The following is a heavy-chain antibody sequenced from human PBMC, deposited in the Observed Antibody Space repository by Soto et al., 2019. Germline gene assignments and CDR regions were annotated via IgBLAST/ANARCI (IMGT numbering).Heavy chain of an antibody. V-gene: IGHV2-5*02. Sequence: QITLKESGPPLVKPTQTLTLTCTFSGFSLSSPAVGVNWIRQPPGKALEWLALIYWDDDKQYSPSLRSRLTITKDTSKNQGVLTMTNVDPVDTATYYCAHGSGWLSDYWGQGTLVTVSS. D-gene: IGHD6-19*01. CDR2: IYWDDDK. CDR3: AHGSGWLSDY. CDR1: GFSLSSPAVG. J-gene: IGHJ4*02.